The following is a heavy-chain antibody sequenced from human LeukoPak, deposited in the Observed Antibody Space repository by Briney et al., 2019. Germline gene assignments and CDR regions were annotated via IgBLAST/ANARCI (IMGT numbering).Heavy chain of an antibody. J-gene: IGHJ4*02. D-gene: IGHD3-10*01. Sequence: PGGSLRLSCAASGFTVSSNYMSWVRQAPGKGLEWVSVIYSGGTTYYADSVKDRFTISRDNSKNTLYLQMNSLRAEDTAVYYCARDSYYGSGGYYRYTFDYWGQGTLVTVSS. CDR3: ARDSYYGSGGYYRYTFDY. V-gene: IGHV3-53*01. CDR2: IYSGGTT. CDR1: GFTVSSNY.